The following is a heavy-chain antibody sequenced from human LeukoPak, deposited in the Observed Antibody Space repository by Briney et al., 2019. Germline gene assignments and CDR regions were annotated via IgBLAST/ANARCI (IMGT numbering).Heavy chain of an antibody. J-gene: IGHJ3*02. CDR2: IYHSGST. V-gene: IGHV4-59*12. CDR1: GGSLTNYY. Sequence: SETLSLTCTVSGGSLTNYYWSWIRQPPGKGLEWIGYIYHSGSTYYNPSLKSRVTISVDRSKNQFSLKLSSVTAADTAVYYCARSIAAAGTTDAFDIWGQGTMVTVSS. D-gene: IGHD6-13*01. CDR3: ARSIAAAGTTDAFDI.